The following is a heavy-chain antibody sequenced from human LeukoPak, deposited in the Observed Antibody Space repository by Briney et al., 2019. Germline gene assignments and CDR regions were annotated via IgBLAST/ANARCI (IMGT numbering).Heavy chain of an antibody. V-gene: IGHV3-7*01. J-gene: IGHJ4*02. CDR3: ARDRSRAEDD. D-gene: IGHD1-14*01. CDR1: GFTLRGHW. Sequence: GGSLRLSCAASGFTLRGHWMRWLRHAPGKGLEWVANINQGGSDKDYVGPVNGPCTNSRDNSNNLLYRQMKSLRGEDSGAYYGARDRSRAEDDWGQGTLVTVSS. CDR2: INQGGSDK.